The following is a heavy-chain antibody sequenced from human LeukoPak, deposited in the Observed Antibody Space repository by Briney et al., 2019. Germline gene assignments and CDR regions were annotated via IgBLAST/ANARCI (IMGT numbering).Heavy chain of an antibody. Sequence: GGSLRLSCAASGFTVSSNYMSWVRQAPGKGLEWVAFIRYDGSNKYYADSVKGRFTISRDNSKNTLYLQMNSLRAEDTAVYYCAKGGYYGSGSYYNLYYYYYYMDVWGKGTTVTVSS. V-gene: IGHV3-30*02. CDR3: AKGGYYGSGSYYNLYYYYYYMDV. D-gene: IGHD3-10*01. CDR1: GFTVSSNY. J-gene: IGHJ6*03. CDR2: IRYDGSNK.